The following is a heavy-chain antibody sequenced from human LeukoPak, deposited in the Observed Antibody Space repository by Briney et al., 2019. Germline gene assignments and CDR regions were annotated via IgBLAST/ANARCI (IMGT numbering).Heavy chain of an antibody. CDR2: ISSSGSTK. CDR1: GITFSTNS. J-gene: IGHJ6*03. Sequence: AGGSLRLSCEASGITFSTNSMNWVRQAPGKGLEWVSYISSSGSTKYYADSVKGRFTISRDNAKNSVYLQMNSLRAEDTAVYYCARGQDYYYYYMDVWGKGTTVIVSS. CDR3: ARGQDYYYYYMDV. V-gene: IGHV3-48*01.